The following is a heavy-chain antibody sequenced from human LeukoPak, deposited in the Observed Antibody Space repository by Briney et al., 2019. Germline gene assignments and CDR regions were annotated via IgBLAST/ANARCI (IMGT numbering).Heavy chain of an antibody. D-gene: IGHD6-13*01. J-gene: IGHJ5*02. CDR1: GGSFSGYY. CDR2: INHSGST. CDR3: ASWTGIAAAGTGWFDP. V-gene: IGHV4-34*01. Sequence: SETLSLTCAVYGGSFSGYYWSWIRQPPGKGLEWIGEINHSGSTNYNPSLKSRVTISVDTSENQFSLKLSSVTAADTAVYYCASWTGIAAAGTGWFDPWGQGTLVTVSS.